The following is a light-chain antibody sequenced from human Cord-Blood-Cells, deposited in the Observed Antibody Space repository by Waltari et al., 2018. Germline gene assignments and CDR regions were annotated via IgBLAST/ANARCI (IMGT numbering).Light chain of an antibody. Sequence: QSALTQPASVSGSPGQSITISCTGTSSDVGGYNYVSWYPQHPGKAPKIMIYDVSNRPSGFSKRFSGSKSGNTASLTNSGLQAEDEAYYYCSSYTSSSTLVFGGGTKLTVL. CDR3: SSYTSSSTLV. CDR2: DVS. V-gene: IGLV2-14*01. CDR1: SSDVGGYNY. J-gene: IGLJ2*01.